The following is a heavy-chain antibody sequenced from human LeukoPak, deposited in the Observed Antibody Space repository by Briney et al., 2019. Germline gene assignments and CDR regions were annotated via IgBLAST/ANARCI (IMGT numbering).Heavy chain of an antibody. V-gene: IGHV3-30*04. J-gene: IGHJ4*02. CDR1: GFTFSNYI. CDR2: IIENGSNQ. Sequence: GGSLRLSCAASGFTFSNYIMHWVRQAPGKGLDWVAVIIENGSNQYYADSVKGRFTISRDNSKNTLFLQMNSLRGEDTAMYYCARVQGGGYRTADYWGQGTLATVSS. CDR3: ARVQGGGYRTADY. D-gene: IGHD6-19*01.